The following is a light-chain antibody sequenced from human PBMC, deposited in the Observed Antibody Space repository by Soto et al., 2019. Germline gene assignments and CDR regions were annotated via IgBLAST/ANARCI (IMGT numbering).Light chain of an antibody. J-gene: IGKJ4*01. CDR2: AAS. Sequence: DIQMTQSPSSLSASVGDIVTISCRASQSISSYLNWYQQKPGKAPKLLIYAASSLHSGVPSRFSGGGSGTDCTLTISSLQPEDFATYYCQQVNVYPSTLGGGTKVDIK. CDR1: QSISSY. CDR3: QQVNVYPST. V-gene: IGKV1-39*01.